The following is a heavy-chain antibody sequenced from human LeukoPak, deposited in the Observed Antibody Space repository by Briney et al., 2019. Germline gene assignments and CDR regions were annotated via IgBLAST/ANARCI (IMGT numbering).Heavy chain of an antibody. CDR1: GFTFSTHG. CDR2: ISYDGSYK. D-gene: IGHD3-10*01. Sequence: GGSLRLSCATSGFTFSTHGMHWVRQPPGRGLEWLAIISYDGSYKNYADSVKGRFTISRDNAKNSLYLQMNSLRDEDTAVYYCARGRSGYYFDYWGQGTLVTVSS. V-gene: IGHV3-30*03. CDR3: ARGRSGYYFDY. J-gene: IGHJ4*02.